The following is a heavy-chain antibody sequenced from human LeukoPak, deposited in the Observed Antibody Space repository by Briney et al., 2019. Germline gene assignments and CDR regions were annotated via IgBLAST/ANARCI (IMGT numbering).Heavy chain of an antibody. CDR2: INAGNGNT. CDR3: ARDFGYGDYVGPRYYFDY. CDR1: GYTFTSYA. D-gene: IGHD4-17*01. Sequence: GASVKVSCKASGYTFTSYAMHWVRQAPGQRLEWMGWINAGNGNTKYSQKFQGRVTITRDTSASTAYMELSSLRSEDTAVYYCARDFGYGDYVGPRYYFDYWGQGTLVTVSS. V-gene: IGHV1-3*01. J-gene: IGHJ4*02.